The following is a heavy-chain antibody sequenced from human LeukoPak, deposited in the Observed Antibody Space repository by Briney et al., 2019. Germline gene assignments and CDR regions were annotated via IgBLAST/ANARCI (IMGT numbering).Heavy chain of an antibody. Sequence: ASVKVSCKASGHTFTSYYMHWVRQAPGQGLEWMGIINPSGGSTSYTQKFQGRVTMTRDTSTSTVYMELSSLRSEDTAVYYCAREGDVDTATWHCFDPWGQGTLVTVSS. CDR3: AREGDVDTATWHCFDP. J-gene: IGHJ5*02. D-gene: IGHD5-18*01. V-gene: IGHV1-46*01. CDR2: INPSGGST. CDR1: GHTFTSYY.